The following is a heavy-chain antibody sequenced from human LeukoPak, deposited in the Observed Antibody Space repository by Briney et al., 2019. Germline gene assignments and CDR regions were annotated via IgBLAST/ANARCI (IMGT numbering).Heavy chain of an antibody. CDR3: ARSPLDILTGYSVDWFGP. V-gene: IGHV1-46*01. CDR1: GYTFTSYY. D-gene: IGHD3-9*01. Sequence: GASVKVSCKASGYTFTSYYMHWVRQAPGQGLEWMGIINPSGGRTSYAQKFQGRVTMTRDTSISTAYMELSRLRSDDTAVYYCARSPLDILTGYSVDWFGPWGQGTLVTVSS. CDR2: INPSGGRT. J-gene: IGHJ5*02.